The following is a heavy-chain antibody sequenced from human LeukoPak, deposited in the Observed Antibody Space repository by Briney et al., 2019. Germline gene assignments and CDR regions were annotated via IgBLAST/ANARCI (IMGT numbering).Heavy chain of an antibody. CDR2: IYTSGST. J-gene: IGHJ3*02. D-gene: IGHD3-10*01. V-gene: IGHV4-4*07. Sequence: SETLSLTCTVSGGSISSYYWSWIRQPAGKGLEWIGRIYTSGSTNYNPSLKSRVTMSVDTSKNQFSLKLSSVTAADTAVYYCASSGGLLWFGEPANDAFGIWGQGTMVTVSS. CDR1: GGSISSYY. CDR3: ASSGGLLWFGEPANDAFGI.